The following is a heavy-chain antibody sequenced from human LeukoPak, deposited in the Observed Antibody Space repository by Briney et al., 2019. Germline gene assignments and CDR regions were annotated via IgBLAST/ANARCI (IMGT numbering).Heavy chain of an antibody. CDR2: INQIGNT. V-gene: IGHV4-34*01. CDR3: ARIRRPLRGYFDH. J-gene: IGHJ4*02. CDR1: GGSFSGYY. D-gene: IGHD3-16*01. Sequence: SETLSLTCYLYGGSFSGYYWSWIRQSPGKGLEWIGEINQIGNTNYIPSLKSRLTISIDTSNNQFSLNLTSVTAADTGVYYCARIRRPLRGYFDHWGQGPLVT.